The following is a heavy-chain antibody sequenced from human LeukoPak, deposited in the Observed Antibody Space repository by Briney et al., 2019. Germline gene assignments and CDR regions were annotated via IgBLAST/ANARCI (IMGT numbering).Heavy chain of an antibody. Sequence: WETLSLTCTVSGGSISSHYWSWIRQPPGKGLEGIGYIYYSGSTNYNPSLKSRVTISVDTSKNQFSLKLSSVTAADTAVYYCARGRRGAMANFDYWGQGTLVTVSS. CDR2: IYYSGST. CDR3: ARGRRGAMANFDY. D-gene: IGHD5-18*01. V-gene: IGHV4-59*11. CDR1: GGSISSHY. J-gene: IGHJ4*02.